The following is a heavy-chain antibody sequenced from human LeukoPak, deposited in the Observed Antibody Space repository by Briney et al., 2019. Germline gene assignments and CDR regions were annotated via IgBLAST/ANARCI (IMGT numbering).Heavy chain of an antibody. D-gene: IGHD5-18*01. CDR1: GGSFSGYY. CDR2: INHSGST. Sequence: SETLSLTCAVNGGSFSGYYWSLIRQPPGKGLEWIGEINHSGSTNYNPSLKSRVTISVDTSKNQFSLKLSSVTAADTAVYYCARLDVDTAKPFDYWGQGTLVTVSS. J-gene: IGHJ4*02. V-gene: IGHV4-34*01. CDR3: ARLDVDTAKPFDY.